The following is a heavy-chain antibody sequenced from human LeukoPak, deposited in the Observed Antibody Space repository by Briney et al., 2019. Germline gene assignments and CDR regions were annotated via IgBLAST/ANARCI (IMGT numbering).Heavy chain of an antibody. J-gene: IGHJ4*02. CDR2: IYYNGST. CDR3: ARGEMIFDF. Sequence: SETLSLTCTVSGGSIISYYWTWIRQPPGKGLEWIGYIYYNGSTNYNPSLKSRVTISVDTSKNQFSLKLSSVTAADTAVYYCARGEMIFDFWGQGTLVTVSS. V-gene: IGHV4-59*01. CDR1: GGSIISYY. D-gene: IGHD5-24*01.